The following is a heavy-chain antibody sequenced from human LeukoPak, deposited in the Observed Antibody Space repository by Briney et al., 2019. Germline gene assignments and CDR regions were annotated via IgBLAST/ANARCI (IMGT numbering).Heavy chain of an antibody. Sequence: GGSLRLSCAASGFTFSSYAMNWVRQAPGKGLEWVSAICASGGSTYYAHSVKGRFTISRDNSNNTLDLQMNSLRAEDTAVYYCAKGALLLWFGEIRSDYCGQGTLVTVSS. CDR2: ICASGGST. CDR3: AKGALLLWFGEIRSDY. J-gene: IGHJ4*02. D-gene: IGHD3-10*01. V-gene: IGHV3-23*01. CDR1: GFTFSSYA.